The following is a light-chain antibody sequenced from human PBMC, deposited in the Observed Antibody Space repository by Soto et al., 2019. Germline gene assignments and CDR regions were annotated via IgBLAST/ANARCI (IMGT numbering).Light chain of an antibody. CDR2: DVT. CDR3: CSYAGTYTWV. CDR1: SSDVGAYNY. Sequence: QSVLTQPRSVSGSPGQSVTISCTGTSSDVGAYNYVSWYQQYPGKAPKLMVFDVTKRPSGVPNRFSGSKSDNTASLTISGLQDEDGADYSCCSYAGTYTWVFGGGTKVTV. V-gene: IGLV2-11*01. J-gene: IGLJ3*02.